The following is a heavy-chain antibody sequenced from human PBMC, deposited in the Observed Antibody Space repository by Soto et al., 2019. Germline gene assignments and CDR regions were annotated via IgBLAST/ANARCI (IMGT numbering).Heavy chain of an antibody. J-gene: IGHJ6*02. CDR1: GFTFSSYA. CDR2: ISYDGSNK. D-gene: IGHD3-16*01. CDR3: GGGVTCFMGSYGWRYYCMDG. Sequence: QVQLVESGGGVVQPGRSLRLSCAASGFTFSSYAMHWVRQAPGKGLEWVAVISYDGSNKYYADSVKGRFTISRDNSKNMLYLQMDSVRAEDTAVYYCGGGVTCFMGSYGWRYYCMDGWGQGTKVTVSS. V-gene: IGHV3-30*14.